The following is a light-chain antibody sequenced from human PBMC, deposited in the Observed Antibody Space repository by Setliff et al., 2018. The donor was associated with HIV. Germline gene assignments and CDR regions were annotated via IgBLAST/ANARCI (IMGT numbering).Light chain of an antibody. CDR2: EVS. V-gene: IGLV2-14*01. Sequence: QSALTQPASVSGSPGQSITISCTGTSSDVGGYNYVSWYQQHPGKAPKLMIYEVSNRPSGVSNRFSGSKSGNTASLAISGLRSEDEAEYYCAAWDDSLSGHVFGTGTKVTVL. CDR3: AAWDDSLSGHV. J-gene: IGLJ1*01. CDR1: SSDVGGYNY.